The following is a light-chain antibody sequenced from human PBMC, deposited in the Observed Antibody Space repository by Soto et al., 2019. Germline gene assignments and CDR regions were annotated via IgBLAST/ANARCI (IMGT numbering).Light chain of an antibody. Sequence: QAVLTQSPSASASLGASVKLTCTLSSGHSSYAIAWHQQQPEKGPRYLMKLNSDGSHSKGDGIPDRFSGSSSGAERYLTISSLQSEDEADYYCQTWGTGPFVFGTGTKLPVL. CDR3: QTWGTGPFV. V-gene: IGLV4-69*01. J-gene: IGLJ1*01. CDR1: SGHSSYA. CDR2: LNSDGSH.